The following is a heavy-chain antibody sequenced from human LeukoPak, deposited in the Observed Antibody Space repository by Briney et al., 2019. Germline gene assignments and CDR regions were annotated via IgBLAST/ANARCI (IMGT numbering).Heavy chain of an antibody. Sequence: GGSLRLSCAASGFTFTNAWMSWVRQAPGKGLEWVGRIKSKADGGTTDYAAPVKGRFTISRDDSENTLYLQMNSLKTEDTAVYYCTTVDNTGSHGMEFDCWGQGTLVTVSS. CDR2: IKSKADGGTT. V-gene: IGHV3-15*01. J-gene: IGHJ4*02. CDR1: GFTFTNAW. CDR3: TTVDNTGSHGMEFDC. D-gene: IGHD1-26*01.